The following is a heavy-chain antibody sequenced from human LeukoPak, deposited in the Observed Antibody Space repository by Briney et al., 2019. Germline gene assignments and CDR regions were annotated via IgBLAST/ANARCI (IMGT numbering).Heavy chain of an antibody. CDR1: GFTFSSYW. CDR3: ARGAGWAYNWFDP. CDR2: IKQDGSEK. J-gene: IGHJ5*02. Sequence: PGGSLRLSCAASGFTFSSYWMSWVRQAPGKGLEWVANIKQDGSEKYYVDSVKGRFTISRDNAKNSLYLQMNSLRAEDTAVYYCARGAGWAYNWFDPWGQGTLVTVSS. D-gene: IGHD6-19*01. V-gene: IGHV3-7*03.